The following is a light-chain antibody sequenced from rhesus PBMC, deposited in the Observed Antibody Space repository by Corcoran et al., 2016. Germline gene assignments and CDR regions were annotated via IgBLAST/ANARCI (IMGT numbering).Light chain of an antibody. V-gene: IGLV1-85*01. CDR2: ESN. Sequence: QSVLTQPPSVSGAPGQRVTISCTGSSSNIGGDYVQWYQQLPGTAPKLLIYESNKRPSGVSGRFSGSQSGTSASLTITGLQSEDEADYYCQSYDSSLSVYIFGVGTRLTVL. J-gene: IGLJ1*01. CDR3: QSYDSSLSVYI. CDR1: SSNIGGDY.